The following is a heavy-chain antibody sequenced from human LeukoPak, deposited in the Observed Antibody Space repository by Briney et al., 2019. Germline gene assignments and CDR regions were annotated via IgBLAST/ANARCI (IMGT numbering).Heavy chain of an antibody. V-gene: IGHV4-59*08. J-gene: IGHJ5*02. CDR1: GDSMRGYY. CDR2: MYYSGTT. D-gene: IGHD1-14*01. Sequence: PSETLSLTCSVSGDSMRGYYWSWIRQPPGKGLEWIGYMYYSGTTNYNPSLKSRVTISADTSKNHFSLKLYSVTAADTAVYYCARHDNYPGFGRGFDPWGQGFLVTVTS. CDR3: ARHDNYPGFGRGFDP.